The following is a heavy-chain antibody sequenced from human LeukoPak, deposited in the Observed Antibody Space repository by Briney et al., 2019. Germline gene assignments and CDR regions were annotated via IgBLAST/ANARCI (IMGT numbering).Heavy chain of an antibody. D-gene: IGHD3-3*01. J-gene: IGHJ3*02. CDR3: ARGLPITIFGVLTAPAAFDI. CDR2: ISAYNGNT. CDR1: GYTLTSYD. Sequence: ASVRVSCKASGYTLTSYDINWVRQAPGQGLEWMGWISAYNGNTNYARNLQGRVTMTTDTSTSTAYMELRSLRSDDTAVYYCARGLPITIFGVLTAPAAFDIWGQGTMVTVSS. V-gene: IGHV1-18*01.